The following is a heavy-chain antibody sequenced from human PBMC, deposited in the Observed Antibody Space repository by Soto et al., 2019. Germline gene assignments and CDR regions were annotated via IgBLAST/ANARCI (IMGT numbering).Heavy chain of an antibody. CDR3: ARDRCSSTSCYPPPYYYYGMDV. J-gene: IGHJ6*02. V-gene: IGHV3-21*01. Sequence: EVQLVESGGGLVKPGGSLRLSCAASGFTFSSYSMNWVRQAPGKGLEWVSSISSSSSYIYYADSVKGRFTISRDNGKNSLYLQMNSLRAEDTAVYYCARDRCSSTSCYPPPYYYYGMDVWGQGTTVTVSS. CDR2: ISSSSSYI. D-gene: IGHD2-2*01. CDR1: GFTFSSYS.